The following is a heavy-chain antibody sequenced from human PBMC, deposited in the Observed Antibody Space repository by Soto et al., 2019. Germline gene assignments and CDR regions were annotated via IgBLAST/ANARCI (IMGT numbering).Heavy chain of an antibody. D-gene: IGHD6-19*01. CDR3: AKDRFRIAVAAPFDY. V-gene: IGHV3-30*18. CDR1: GFTFSSYG. J-gene: IGHJ4*02. CDR2: ISYDGSNK. Sequence: QVQLVESGGGVVQPGRSLRLSCGASGFTFSSYGMHWVRQAPGKGLEWVAVISYDGSNKYYADSVKGRFTISRDNSKNTLYLQMNSLRAEDTAVYYCAKDRFRIAVAAPFDYWGQGTLVTVSS.